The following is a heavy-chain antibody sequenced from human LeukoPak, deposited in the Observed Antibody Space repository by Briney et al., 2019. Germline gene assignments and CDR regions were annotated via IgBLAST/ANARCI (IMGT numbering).Heavy chain of an antibody. CDR1: GFSFSYYE. D-gene: IGHD3-10*02. CDR3: AELGITMIGGV. J-gene: IGHJ6*04. CDR2: INTDGSTI. V-gene: IGHV3-48*03. Sequence: SGGSLRLSCAASGFSFSYYEMNWVRQAPGKGLEWVSYINTDGSTIYEADSVKGRFTISRDNAKNSLYLQMNSLRAEDTAVYYCAELGITMIGGVWGKGTTVTISS.